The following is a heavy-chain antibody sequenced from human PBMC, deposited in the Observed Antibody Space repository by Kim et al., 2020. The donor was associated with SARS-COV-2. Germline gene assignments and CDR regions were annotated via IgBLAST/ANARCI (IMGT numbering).Heavy chain of an antibody. Sequence: SETLSLTCTVSGGSISGTTDYWGWIRQPPGKGLEWMGSIFYSGSAYYNPSLKSRVTLSVDTSKNQFSLNLSSVTAADTAIFYCARTREAVTTWIDSWGQG. CDR1: GGSISGTTDY. CDR3: ARTREAVTTWIDS. J-gene: IGHJ4*02. CDR2: IFYSGSA. V-gene: IGHV4-39*01. D-gene: IGHD4-17*01.